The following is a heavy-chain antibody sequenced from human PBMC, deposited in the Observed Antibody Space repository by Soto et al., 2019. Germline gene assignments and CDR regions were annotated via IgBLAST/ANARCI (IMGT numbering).Heavy chain of an antibody. J-gene: IGHJ4*02. Sequence: SETLSLTCAVYGESFSGYFWTWIRQPPGKGLEWIGEINHSGSTNYNPSLKSRVTISVDTSKNQFSLKLSSVTAADTAVYYCARGPWLRSSFDYWGQGTLVTVSS. D-gene: IGHD5-12*01. CDR3: ARGPWLRSSFDY. V-gene: IGHV4-34*01. CDR1: GESFSGYF. CDR2: INHSGST.